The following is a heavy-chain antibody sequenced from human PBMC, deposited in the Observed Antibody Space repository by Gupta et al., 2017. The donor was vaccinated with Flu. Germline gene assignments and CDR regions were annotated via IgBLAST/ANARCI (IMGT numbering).Heavy chain of an antibody. J-gene: IGHJ6*03. D-gene: IGHD3-16*01. V-gene: IGHV3-9*01. CDR3: AKGVAGRFYYYYMDV. CDR2: ITWNSGTI. Sequence: APGKGLEWVSGITWNSGTIGYADSVKGRFTISRDNAMNSLYLQMNSLRAEDTALYYCAKGVAGRFYYYYMDVWGKGTTVTVSS.